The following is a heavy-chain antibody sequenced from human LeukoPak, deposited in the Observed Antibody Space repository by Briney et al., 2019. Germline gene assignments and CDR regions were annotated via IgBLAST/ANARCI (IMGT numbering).Heavy chain of an antibody. D-gene: IGHD5-24*01. V-gene: IGHV3-74*01. Sequence: GALRLSCAASGFTFSDYWMHWVRQAPGKGLVWLSCSSNDGSITNYADSVKGRFTISRDSAKNTLYLQMNSLRAEDTAVYYCARGRWLQYYFDYWGQGTLVTVSS. CDR2: SSNDGSIT. CDR3: ARGRWLQYYFDY. J-gene: IGHJ4*02. CDR1: GFTFSDYW.